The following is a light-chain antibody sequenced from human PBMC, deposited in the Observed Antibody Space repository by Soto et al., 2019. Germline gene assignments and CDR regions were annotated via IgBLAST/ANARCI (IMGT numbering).Light chain of an antibody. CDR3: AAWDDSLNGYV. Sequence: QTVVTQPPSASGTPGQRVTISCSGRSSNIGSNAVNWYQQFPGTAPKLLIYSNNQRPSGVPDRFSGSKSGTSASLAISGLQSEDEADYYCAAWDDSLNGYVFGTGTKLTVL. CDR2: SNN. V-gene: IGLV1-44*01. J-gene: IGLJ1*01. CDR1: SSNIGSNA.